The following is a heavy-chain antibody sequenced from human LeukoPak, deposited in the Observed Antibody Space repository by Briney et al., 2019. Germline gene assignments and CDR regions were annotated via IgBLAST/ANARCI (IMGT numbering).Heavy chain of an antibody. V-gene: IGHV4-59*01. Sequence: PSETLSLTCTVSGGSISSYYWSSIRQPPGKGLEWIGYIYYSGSTNYNPSLKSRVTISVDTSKNQFFLKLSSVTAADTAVYYCARQDIVVVVAAGGISYGMDVWGQGTTVTVSS. D-gene: IGHD2-15*01. CDR3: ARQDIVVVVAAGGISYGMDV. J-gene: IGHJ6*02. CDR1: GGSISSYY. CDR2: IYYSGST.